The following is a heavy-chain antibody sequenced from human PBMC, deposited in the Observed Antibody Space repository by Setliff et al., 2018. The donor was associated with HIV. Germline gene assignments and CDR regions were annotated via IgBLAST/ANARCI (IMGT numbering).Heavy chain of an antibody. CDR1: GASISSDSW. CDR3: VHVSFYREVYFDA. Sequence: TLSLTCTVSGASISSDSWSWIRQPPGEGLEWLALIYWDDDVRYNPSLKSRLTITKDTSRNQVDLTVSNLDPVDTATYFCVHVSFYREVYFDAWGQGILVTVSS. D-gene: IGHD3-16*02. J-gene: IGHJ4*01. CDR2: IYWDDDV. V-gene: IGHV2-5*08.